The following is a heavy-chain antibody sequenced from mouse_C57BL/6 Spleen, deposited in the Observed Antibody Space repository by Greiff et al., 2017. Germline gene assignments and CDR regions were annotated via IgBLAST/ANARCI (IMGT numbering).Heavy chain of an antibody. Sequence: QVQLQQSGPELVKPGASVKLSCKASGYTFTSYDINWVKQRPGPGLEWIGWIYPRDGSTKYNEKFKGQATLTVDTSSSTAYMELHSLTSENSAVYFCARESSVRRWDYGGQGTTLTVSS. D-gene: IGHD2-14*01. J-gene: IGHJ2*01. CDR2: IYPRDGST. CDR1: GYTFTSYD. CDR3: ARESSVRRWDY. V-gene: IGHV1-85*01.